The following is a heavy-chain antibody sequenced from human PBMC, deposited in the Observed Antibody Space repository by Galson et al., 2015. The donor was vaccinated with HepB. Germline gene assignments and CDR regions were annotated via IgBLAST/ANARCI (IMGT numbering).Heavy chain of an antibody. D-gene: IGHD4-17*01. CDR2: INSDGSST. J-gene: IGHJ5*02. Sequence: SLRLSCAASGFTFSSYWMHWVRQAPGKGLVWVSRINSDGSSTSYADSVKGRFTISRDNAKNTLYLQMNSLRAEDTAVYYRARVGTTVTTRWFDPWGQGTLVTVSS. V-gene: IGHV3-74*01. CDR1: GFTFSSYW. CDR3: ARVGTTVTTRWFDP.